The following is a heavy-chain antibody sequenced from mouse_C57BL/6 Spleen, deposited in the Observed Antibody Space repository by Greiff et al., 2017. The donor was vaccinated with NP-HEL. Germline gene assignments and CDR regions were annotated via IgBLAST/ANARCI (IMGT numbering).Heavy chain of an antibody. D-gene: IGHD2-1*01. Sequence: QVQLQQPGAELVMPGASVKLSCKASGYTFTSYWMHWVKQRPGQGLEWIGEIDPSDSYTNYNQKFKGKSTLTVDKSSSTAYMQLSSLTSEDSAVYYCARMRGIYYGNYVDYWGQGTTLTVSS. V-gene: IGHV1-69*01. CDR2: IDPSDSYT. CDR1: GYTFTSYW. CDR3: ARMRGIYYGNYVDY. J-gene: IGHJ2*01.